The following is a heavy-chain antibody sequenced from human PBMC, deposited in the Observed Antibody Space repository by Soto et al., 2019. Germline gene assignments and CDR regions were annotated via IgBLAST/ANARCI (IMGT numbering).Heavy chain of an antibody. CDR2: IYYRGRT. CDR1: GGSISSGDYY. CDR3: ARTYGGDYLDS. Sequence: QVQLQESGPGLVKPSQTLSLTCTVSGGSISSGDYYWARIRQPPGKGLEWLGHIYYRGRTYYNPSLSGRVTISVDTSKNRFSLNLNSVPASEPGVYVWARTYGGDYLDSWGQGTLGTVSS. J-gene: IGHJ4*02. V-gene: IGHV4-30-4*01. D-gene: IGHD2-21*01.